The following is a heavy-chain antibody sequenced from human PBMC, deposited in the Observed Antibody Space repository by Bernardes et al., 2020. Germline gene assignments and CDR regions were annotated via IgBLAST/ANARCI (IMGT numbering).Heavy chain of an antibody. D-gene: IGHD6-19*01. V-gene: IGHV1-2*02. CDR1: GYTFTGYY. J-gene: IGHJ4*02. CDR2: INPNSGDT. Sequence: AAVKVSCKASGYTFTGYYIHWVRQAPGQGLEWLGWINPNSGDTDDAQKFQGRVTMTRDTSIRTAYMELTRLRYDDTAMYYCARGLITVGSWGQGTLVTVSS. CDR3: ARGLITVGS.